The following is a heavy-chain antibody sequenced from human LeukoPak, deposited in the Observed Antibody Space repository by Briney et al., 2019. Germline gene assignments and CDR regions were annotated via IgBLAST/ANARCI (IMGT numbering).Heavy chain of an antibody. CDR1: GFTFSNYA. V-gene: IGHV3-23*01. CDR3: AKATGNVVGALEPPIDY. J-gene: IGHJ4*02. CDR2: ITGSGSST. Sequence: GGSLRLSCAASGFTFSNYAMSWVRQAPGKGLEWVSTITGSGSSTYSGNSVKGRFTVSRDNSKNTLFLQMNTLRADDTAVYYCAKATGNVVGALEPPIDYWGQGTLVTVSS. D-gene: IGHD2-15*01.